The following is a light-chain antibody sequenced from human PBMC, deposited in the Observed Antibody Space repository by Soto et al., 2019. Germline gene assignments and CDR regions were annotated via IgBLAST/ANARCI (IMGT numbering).Light chain of an antibody. Sequence: EIVLTQSPGTLSLSPGARATLSCRASQSVSSSYLAWYQQKPGQAPRLLIYGASSRATGIPDRFSGSGSGTDFTLTISRMEPEDFAVYYCQQYGSSPPVTVGGGTKVEIK. CDR3: QQYGSSPPVT. CDR2: GAS. CDR1: QSVSSSY. V-gene: IGKV3-20*01. J-gene: IGKJ4*01.